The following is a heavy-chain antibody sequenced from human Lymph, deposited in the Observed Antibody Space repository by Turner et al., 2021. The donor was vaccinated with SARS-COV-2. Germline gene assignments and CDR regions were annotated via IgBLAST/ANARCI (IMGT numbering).Heavy chain of an antibody. Sequence: QVQPVQSGDEVKKPGASVKVYGKVSGYTLTELSIHWVRQAPGKGLEWMGGFDPEDGETIYAQKFQGRVTMTEDTSTDTAYMELSSLRSEDTAVYYCATLKSNWKILTGRYYFDFWGQGTLVTVSS. CDR3: ATLKSNWKILTGRYYFDF. J-gene: IGHJ4*02. V-gene: IGHV1-24*01. D-gene: IGHD1-1*01. CDR1: GYTLTELS. CDR2: FDPEDGET.